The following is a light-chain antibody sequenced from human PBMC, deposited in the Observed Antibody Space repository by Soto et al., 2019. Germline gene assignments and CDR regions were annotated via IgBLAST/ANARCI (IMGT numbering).Light chain of an antibody. CDR1: QSVSRN. CDR2: GAS. J-gene: IGKJ1*01. Sequence: EIGMTQSPATLSVSPGKRATLSCRASQSVSRNLAWYQKKPGQGPRLLIYGASTRATGIPARFSGSGSGTEFTLTISSLQSEDFADYYCQQYNNWPRTFGQGTKVEIK. V-gene: IGKV3-15*01. CDR3: QQYNNWPRT.